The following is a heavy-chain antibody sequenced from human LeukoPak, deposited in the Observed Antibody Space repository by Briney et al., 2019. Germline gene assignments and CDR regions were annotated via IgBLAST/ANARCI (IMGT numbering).Heavy chain of an antibody. CDR1: GFTFSSHA. J-gene: IGHJ4*02. CDR2: ISGSGGNT. V-gene: IGHV3-23*01. D-gene: IGHD6-19*01. Sequence: GGSLRLSCAASGFTFSSHAMSWVRQAPGEGLEWVSAISGSGGNTYYADSVKGRFTISRDNAKNSLYLQMNSLRAEDTAVYYCASGWLGVFDYWGQGALVTVSS. CDR3: ASGWLGVFDY.